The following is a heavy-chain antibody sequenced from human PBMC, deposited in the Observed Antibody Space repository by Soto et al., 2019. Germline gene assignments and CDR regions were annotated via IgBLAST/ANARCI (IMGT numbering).Heavy chain of an antibody. CDR1: GFTFSSYA. V-gene: IGHV3-23*01. J-gene: IGHJ4*02. D-gene: IGHD3-3*01. CDR2: ISGSGGST. CDR3: AKKRFPYYDFWSGLSIDY. Sequence: GGSLRLSCAASGFTFSSYAMSWARQAPGKGLEWVSAISGSGGSTYYADSVKGRFTISRDNSKNTLYLQMNSLRAEDTAVYYCAKKRFPYYDFWSGLSIDYWGQGTLVTVSS.